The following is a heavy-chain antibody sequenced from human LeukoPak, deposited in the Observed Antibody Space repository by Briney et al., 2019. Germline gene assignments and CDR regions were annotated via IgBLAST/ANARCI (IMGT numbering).Heavy chain of an antibody. CDR3: ARADRGGSY. CDR2: INPSGGST. Sequence: ASVKVSCKASGYTFTSYYMHWLRQAPGQGLEWVGIINPSGGSTNYAQKFHGRITMTRDTSTSTVYMELSSLRPEDTAVYYCARADRGGSYWGQGTLVTVSS. CDR1: GYTFTSYY. J-gene: IGHJ4*02. V-gene: IGHV1-46*01. D-gene: IGHD3-10*01.